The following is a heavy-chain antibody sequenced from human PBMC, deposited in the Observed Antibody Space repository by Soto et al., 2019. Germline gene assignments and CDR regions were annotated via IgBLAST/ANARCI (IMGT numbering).Heavy chain of an antibody. CDR2: IYSGGST. J-gene: IGHJ1*01. D-gene: IGHD3-22*01. Sequence: PGGSLRLSCAASGFTVSSNYMSWVRQAPGKGLEWVSVIYSGGSTYYADSMKGRFTISRDNSKNTLYLQMNSLRAEDTAVYYCARDRVESGYPEYFQHWGQGTLVTVSS. CDR1: GFTVSSNY. V-gene: IGHV3-53*01. CDR3: ARDRVESGYPEYFQH.